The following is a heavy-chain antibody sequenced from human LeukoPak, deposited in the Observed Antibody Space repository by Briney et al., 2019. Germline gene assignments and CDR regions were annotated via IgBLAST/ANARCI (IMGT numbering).Heavy chain of an antibody. V-gene: IGHV4-31*02. Sequence: SQTLSLTCSVSGGSFSSGGHYWSWIRQHSGKGLEWLGYIYNTGNTYYNPSLKSRITISIDTSKNQFSLKLSSVTAADTAVYFCARALDYYDTSGYYPIHYYFYGMDVWGQGTTVTVSS. CDR1: GGSFSSGGHY. J-gene: IGHJ6*02. D-gene: IGHD3-22*01. CDR2: IYNTGNT. CDR3: ARALDYYDTSGYYPIHYYFYGMDV.